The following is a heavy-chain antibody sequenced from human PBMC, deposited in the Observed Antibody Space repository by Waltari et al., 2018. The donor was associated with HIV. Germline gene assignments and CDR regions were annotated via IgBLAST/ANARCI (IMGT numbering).Heavy chain of an antibody. D-gene: IGHD4-17*01. V-gene: IGHV3-74*01. CDR2: IKRDGCPR. CDR1: GFSVSNHW. J-gene: IGHJ4*02. CDR3: ARASHYFELSTFDGDYDFDV. Sequence: VQLVESGGGSIKSGGSLRLSCAASGFSVSNHWMEWVRQGRGKGLVLSGRIKRDGCPREYADAVKGRCDISRDNARNTVYRQVNSLRVEDTAVYYCARASHYFELSTFDGDYDFDVWGRGTRVAVSS.